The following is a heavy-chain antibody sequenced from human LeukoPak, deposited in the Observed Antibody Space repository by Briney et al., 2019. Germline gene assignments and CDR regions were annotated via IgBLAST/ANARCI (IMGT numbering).Heavy chain of an antibody. D-gene: IGHD6-13*01. CDR1: GFTFSDYC. Sequence: TGGSLRLSCAASGFTFSDYCMSWIRQAPGKGLEWVSYISSSGSTIYYADSVKGRFTISRDNAKNSLYLQMNSLRAEDTAVYYCARDFWAAAGTDWFDPWGQGTLVTVSS. J-gene: IGHJ5*02. CDR3: ARDFWAAAGTDWFDP. V-gene: IGHV3-11*01. CDR2: ISSSGSTI.